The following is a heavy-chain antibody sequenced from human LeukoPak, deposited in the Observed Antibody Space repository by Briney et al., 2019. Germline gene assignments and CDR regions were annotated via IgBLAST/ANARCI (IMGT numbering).Heavy chain of an antibody. J-gene: IGHJ5*02. CDR1: GGTFSSYA. V-gene: IGHV1-69*13. CDR2: IIPIFGTA. Sequence: ASVKVSCKASGGTFSSYAISWVRQAPGQGLEWMGGIIPIFGTANYAQKFQGRVTITADVSTSTAYMELSSLRSEDTAVYYCAREPSRGPAAISNPWGQGTLVTVSS. CDR3: AREPSRGPAAISNP. D-gene: IGHD2-2*02.